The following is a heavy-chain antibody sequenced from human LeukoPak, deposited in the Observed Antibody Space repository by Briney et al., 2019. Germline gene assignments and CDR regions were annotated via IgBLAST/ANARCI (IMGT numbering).Heavy chain of an antibody. J-gene: IGHJ4*01. V-gene: IGHV3-30*02. Sequence: GGSPRLSCTASRFSFSSYGMHWVRQAPGKGLEWVAFIRYDRSTKYADSVKGRFTISRDNSKNTLFLQMNSLRAEDTALYYCAKDQADYGSGSYEDYWGHGTLVIVSS. CDR1: RFSFSSYG. D-gene: IGHD3-10*01. CDR3: AKDQADYGSGSYEDY. CDR2: IRYDRSTK.